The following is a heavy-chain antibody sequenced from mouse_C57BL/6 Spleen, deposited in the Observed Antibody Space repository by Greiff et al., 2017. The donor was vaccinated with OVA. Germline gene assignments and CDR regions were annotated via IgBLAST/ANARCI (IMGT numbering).Heavy chain of an antibody. CDR2: INPSSGYT. V-gene: IGHV1S26*01. CDR1: GYTFTSYT. Sequence: QVQLQQSGPELVKPGASVKISCKASGYTFTSYTMHWVKQRPGQGLEWIGYINPSSGYTKYNQKFKDKATLTADKSSSTAYMQLSSLTSEDSAVYYCARNWDPDYWGQGTTLTVSS. CDR3: ARNWDPDY. D-gene: IGHD4-1*01. J-gene: IGHJ2*01.